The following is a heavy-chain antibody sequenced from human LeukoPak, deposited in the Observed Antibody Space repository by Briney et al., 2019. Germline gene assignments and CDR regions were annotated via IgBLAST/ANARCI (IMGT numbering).Heavy chain of an antibody. Sequence: PGGSLRLSCAASGFTFSSYAMHWVRQAPGKGLEWVAVISYDGSNKYYADSVKGRFTISRDNSKNTLYLQMNSLRAEDTAVYYCARDRVGSAFDIWGQGTMVTVSS. D-gene: IGHD1-26*01. CDR2: ISYDGSNK. J-gene: IGHJ3*02. CDR3: ARDRVGSAFDI. V-gene: IGHV3-30-3*01. CDR1: GFTFSSYA.